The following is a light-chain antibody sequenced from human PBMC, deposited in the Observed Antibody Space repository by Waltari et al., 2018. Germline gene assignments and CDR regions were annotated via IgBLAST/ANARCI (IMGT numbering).Light chain of an antibody. J-gene: IGLJ1*01. V-gene: IGLV3-1*01. CDR2: QDV. Sequence: SYKLTQPPSVSASPGQTASITRSGAPLGDRYVFWYQQKPGQSPVLVIYQDVKRPSGIPERFSGSNSGNTATLTISATQAVDEADYYCQAYYSSTGVFGTGTKVTVL. CDR1: PLGDRY. CDR3: QAYYSSTGV.